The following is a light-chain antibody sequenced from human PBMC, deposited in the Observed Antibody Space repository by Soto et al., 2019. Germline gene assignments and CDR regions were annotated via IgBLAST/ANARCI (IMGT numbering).Light chain of an antibody. CDR1: QSVTNNY. Sequence: ESVLTQSPGTLSLSPGERATLSCRATQSVTNNYFAWYQQKPGQSPRLLIYGVSSRAADIPDRFSGSGSGTDFTLTISRLEPEDFVVYYCQQRSNWLFTFGPGTKVDIK. V-gene: IGKV3D-20*02. CDR3: QQRSNWLFT. J-gene: IGKJ3*01. CDR2: GVS.